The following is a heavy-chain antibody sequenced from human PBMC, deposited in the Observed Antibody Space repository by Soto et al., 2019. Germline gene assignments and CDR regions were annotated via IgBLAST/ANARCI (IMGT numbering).Heavy chain of an antibody. J-gene: IGHJ4*02. V-gene: IGHV1-2*04. Sequence: QVQLVQSGAEVKKPGASVKVSCKASGYTFTGYYMHWVRQAPGQGLEWMGWINPNSGGTNYAQKFQGWVTMTRDTSISTAYMELSRLRSDDTAVYYCARDSRRMVVAATFDYWGQGTLVTVSS. D-gene: IGHD2-15*01. CDR1: GYTFTGYY. CDR2: INPNSGGT. CDR3: ARDSRRMVVAATFDY.